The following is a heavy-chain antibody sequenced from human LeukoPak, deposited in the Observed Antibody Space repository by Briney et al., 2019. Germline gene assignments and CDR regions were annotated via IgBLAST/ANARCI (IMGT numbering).Heavy chain of an antibody. D-gene: IGHD6-13*01. CDR2: ISAYNGNT. J-gene: IGHJ4*02. CDR1: GYTFTSYG. V-gene: IGHV1-18*01. Sequence: ASVKVSCKASGYTFTSYGISWVRRAPGQGLEWMGWISAYNGNTNYAQKLQGRVTMTTDTSTSTAYMELRSLRSDDTAVYYCARDFEQQLVPGDWGQGTLVTVSS. CDR3: ARDFEQQLVPGD.